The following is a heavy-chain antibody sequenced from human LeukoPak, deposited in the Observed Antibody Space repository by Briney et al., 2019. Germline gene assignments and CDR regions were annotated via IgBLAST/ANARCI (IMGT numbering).Heavy chain of an antibody. D-gene: IGHD3-10*01. CDR1: GYTFTSYG. CDR2: ISAYNGNT. V-gene: IGHV1-18*01. J-gene: IGHJ4*02. Sequence: ASVKVSCKASGYTFTSYGISWVRQAPGQGLEWMGWISAYNGNTNYAQKLQGRVTMTEDTSTDTAYMELSILRSDDTAVYYCASATRWESGGFDYWGQGTLVTVSS. CDR3: ASATRWESGGFDY.